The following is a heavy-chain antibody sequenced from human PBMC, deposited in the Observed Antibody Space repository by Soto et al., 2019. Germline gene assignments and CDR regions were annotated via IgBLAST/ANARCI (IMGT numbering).Heavy chain of an antibody. J-gene: IGHJ6*02. V-gene: IGHV1-18*04. CDR2: ISAYNGNT. Sequence: ASVKVSCKASGYTFTIYGISWVRQAPGQGLEWMGWISAYNGNTNYAQKLQGRVTMTTDTSTSTAYMELRSLRSDDTAVYYCARDYSSSFPYYYGMDVWGQGTTVTVSS. D-gene: IGHD6-6*01. CDR3: ARDYSSSFPYYYGMDV. CDR1: GYTFTIYG.